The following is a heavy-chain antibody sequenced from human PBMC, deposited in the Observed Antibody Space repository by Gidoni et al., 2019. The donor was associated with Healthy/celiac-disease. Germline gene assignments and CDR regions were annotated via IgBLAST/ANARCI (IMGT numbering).Heavy chain of an antibody. CDR1: GYTFTSYY. D-gene: IGHD3-22*01. Sequence: QVLLVQSGAEVKKPGASVKVSCKASGYTFTSYYMHLVLQDPGQGLEWMGIIKTSGGSTSYAQKFQGRVTMTRDTSTSTVYMELSSLRSEDTAVYYCARDWKYYYDSSGYYNWFDPWGQGTLVTVSS. J-gene: IGHJ5*02. CDR3: ARDWKYYYDSSGYYNWFDP. V-gene: IGHV1-46*03. CDR2: IKTSGGST.